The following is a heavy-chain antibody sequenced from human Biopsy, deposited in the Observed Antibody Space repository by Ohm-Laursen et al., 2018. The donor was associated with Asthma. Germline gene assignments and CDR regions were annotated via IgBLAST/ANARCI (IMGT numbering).Heavy chain of an antibody. CDR1: GFTFSSFG. V-gene: IGHV3-30*18. CDR3: AKGHGDYVFPYFQH. D-gene: IGHD4-17*01. J-gene: IGHJ1*01. CDR2: ISYDGSDK. Sequence: SLRLSCTASGFTFSSFGIHWVRQAPGKGLEWVAVISYDGSDKYYADSVKGRFTISRDNSKNTLYLQMNSLRAEDTAVYYCAKGHGDYVFPYFQHWGQGALVTVSS.